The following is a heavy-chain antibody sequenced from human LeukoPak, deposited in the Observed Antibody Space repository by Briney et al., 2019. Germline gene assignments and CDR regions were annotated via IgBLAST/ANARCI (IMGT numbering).Heavy chain of an antibody. CDR1: GYTLTELS. D-gene: IGHD3-9*01. V-gene: IGHV1-24*01. CDR2: FDPEDGET. CDR3: ATYDILTANWFDP. Sequence: GASVKVSRKVSGYTLTELSIHWVRQAPGKGLEWMGGFDPEDGETIYAQKFQGRVTMTEDTSTDTAYMELSSLRSEDTAVYYCATYDILTANWFDPWGQGTLVTVSS. J-gene: IGHJ5*02.